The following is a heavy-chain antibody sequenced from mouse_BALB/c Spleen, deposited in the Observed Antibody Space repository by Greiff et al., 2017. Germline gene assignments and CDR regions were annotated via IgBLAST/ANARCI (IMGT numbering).Heavy chain of an antibody. J-gene: IGHJ1*01. CDR2: IYPGNSDT. Sequence: EVKLVESGTLLARPGASVLMSFKASCYSFTSYWMHWVKQRPGQGLEWIVAIYPGNSDTSYNQKFKGKAILTAVTSASTDYMELSSLTNEDAAVYYCTRPLYYRCWYMDVWGAGTTVTVSS. CDR3: TRPLYYRCWYMDV. D-gene: IGHD2-12*01. V-gene: IGHV1-5*01. CDR1: CYSFTSYW.